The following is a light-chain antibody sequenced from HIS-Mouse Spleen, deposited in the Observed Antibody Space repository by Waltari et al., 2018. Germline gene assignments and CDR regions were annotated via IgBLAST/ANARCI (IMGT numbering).Light chain of an antibody. V-gene: IGLV2-14*03. J-gene: IGLJ3*02. CDR2: DVS. CDR1: SSDVGGYHY. Sequence: QSALTQPASVSGSPGQSIPISCPGPSSDVGGYHYVSWYQQPPGKAPKLMIYDVSNRPSGVSNRFSGSKSGNTASLTISGLQAEDEADYYCSSYTSSSTRVFGGGTKLTVL. CDR3: SSYTSSSTRV.